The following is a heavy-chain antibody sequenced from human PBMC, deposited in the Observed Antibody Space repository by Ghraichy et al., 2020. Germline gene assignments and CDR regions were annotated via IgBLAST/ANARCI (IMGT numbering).Heavy chain of an antibody. CDR2: IYYSGTT. Sequence: SETLSLTCTVSGDSISGSNYYWGWIRQPPGKGLEWIGTIYYSGTTYYNPSLKSRVTMSVDTSKKQFSLNLNSVTAADTAVYFCARRGGNYLEGYYFDYWGQGTLVTVS. CDR3: ARRGGNYLEGYYFDY. V-gene: IGHV4-39*01. D-gene: IGHD1-7*01. CDR1: GDSISGSNYY. J-gene: IGHJ4*02.